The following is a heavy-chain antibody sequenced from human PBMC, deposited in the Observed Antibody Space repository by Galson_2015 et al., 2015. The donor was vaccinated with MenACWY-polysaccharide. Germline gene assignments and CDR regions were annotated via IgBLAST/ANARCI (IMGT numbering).Heavy chain of an antibody. CDR3: AKGGYYDILTGYALDY. J-gene: IGHJ4*02. D-gene: IGHD3-9*01. Sequence: SLRLSCAVSGLLFSKYGMLWVRQAPGTGLEWVAALSYDGSETYYADSVMGRFTVSRDNSKNTVYLQMNSLKVEDTAVYHCAKGGYYDILTGYALDYWGLGTLVTVSS. V-gene: IGHV3-30*18. CDR2: LSYDGSET. CDR1: GLLFSKYG.